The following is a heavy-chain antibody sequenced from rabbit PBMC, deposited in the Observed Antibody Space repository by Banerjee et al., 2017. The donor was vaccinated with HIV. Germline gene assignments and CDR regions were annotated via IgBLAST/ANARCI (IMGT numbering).Heavy chain of an antibody. CDR3: ARDLAGVIGWNFSL. CDR1: GIDFSGYYY. V-gene: IGHV1S40*01. D-gene: IGHD4-1*01. Sequence: QQLEESGGGLVKPGGTLTLTCKASGIDFSGYYYMCWVRQAPGKGLELIACIYTGSSGSTYYASWAKGRFTISKTSWTTVTLQMTSLTAADTATYFCARDLAGVIGWNFSLWGQGTLVTVS. J-gene: IGHJ4*01. CDR2: IYTGSSGST.